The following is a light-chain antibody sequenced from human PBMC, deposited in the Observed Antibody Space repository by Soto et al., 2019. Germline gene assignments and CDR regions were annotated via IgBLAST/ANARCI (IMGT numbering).Light chain of an antibody. V-gene: IGKV3-15*01. CDR2: GAS. CDR1: QSVSSN. Sequence: EVVLTQSQATLSVSPGERATLSCLASQSVSSNLAWYQQKHGQAPRLLIYGASTRATGIPARFSGSGSGTEFTLTISSLQSEDFAVYYCQQYDNWPPITFGQGTRLEIK. J-gene: IGKJ5*01. CDR3: QQYDNWPPIT.